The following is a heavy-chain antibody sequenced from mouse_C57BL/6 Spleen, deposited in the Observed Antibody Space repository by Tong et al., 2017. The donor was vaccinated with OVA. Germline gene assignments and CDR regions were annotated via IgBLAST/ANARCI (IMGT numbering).Heavy chain of an antibody. CDR2: IDPETGGT. D-gene: IGHD1-1*01. J-gene: IGHJ2*01. V-gene: IGHV1-15*01. Sequence: VQLQESGAELVRPGASVTLSCKASGYTFTDYEMHWVKQTPVHGLEWIGAIDPETGGTAYNQKFKGKATLTVDKSYSTAYMQLSSLTSEDSAVYYCASLYYYGSSYYFDYWGQGTTLTVSS. CDR1: GYTFTDYE. CDR3: ASLYYYGSSYYFDY.